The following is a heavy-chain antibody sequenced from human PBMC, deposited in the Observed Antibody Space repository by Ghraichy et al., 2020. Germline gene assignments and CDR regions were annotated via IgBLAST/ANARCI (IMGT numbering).Heavy chain of an antibody. J-gene: IGHJ4*02. Sequence: GGSLRLSCAASGFTFSSYAMHWVRQAPGKGLEWVAVISYDGSNKYYADSVKGRFTISRDNSKNTLYLQMNSLRAEDTAVYYCARTVQPPLGIKEPVFDYWGQGTLVTVSS. V-gene: IGHV3-30*04. CDR3: ARTVQPPLGIKEPVFDY. D-gene: IGHD7-27*01. CDR1: GFTFSSYA. CDR2: ISYDGSNK.